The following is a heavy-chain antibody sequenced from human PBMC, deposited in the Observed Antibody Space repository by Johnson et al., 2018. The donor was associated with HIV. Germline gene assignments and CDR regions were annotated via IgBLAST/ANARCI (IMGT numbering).Heavy chain of an antibody. D-gene: IGHD5-18*01. CDR3: ARPYSEYIYAAFSL. J-gene: IGHJ3*01. V-gene: IGHV3-30*04. CDR2: ISYDGSVK. CDR1: GFTFSSYA. Sequence: QVQLVESGGGVVQPGRSLRLSCAASGFTFSSYAMHWVRQAPGKGLEWVAVISYDGSVKYYADAVKGRFTISRDNSKNTLYLQMNSLRAEDTAVYYCARPYSEYIYAAFSLWGQGTMVTVSS.